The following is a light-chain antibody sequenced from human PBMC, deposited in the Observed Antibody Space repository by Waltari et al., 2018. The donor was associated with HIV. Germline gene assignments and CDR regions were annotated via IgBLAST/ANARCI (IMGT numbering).Light chain of an antibody. CDR3: SSYTTSSTWV. Sequence: QSALTQPPSVSGSLGQSVPISCTGTSSDIGAYNRVSWSQQSPATAPKLRFYEVTHRPSGVPVRFAGSKSGNTASLTISGLQADDEADYYCSSYTTSSTWVFGGGTKLTVL. CDR2: EVT. J-gene: IGLJ3*02. V-gene: IGLV2-18*02. CDR1: SSDIGAYNR.